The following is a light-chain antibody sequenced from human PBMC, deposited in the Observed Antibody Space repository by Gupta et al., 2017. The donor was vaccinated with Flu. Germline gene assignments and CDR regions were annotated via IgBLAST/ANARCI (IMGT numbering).Light chain of an antibody. Sequence: QSALTQPASVSGSPGQAVTISCSGTRSDCGDYNSVSWYQHSPGEAPRLIIFDVVVRPSGVSNRFSGSISGNMASLTISGLQAEDEADYYCISYSSSSSFVFGHGTKVTVI. CDR1: RSDCGDYNS. CDR2: DVV. CDR3: ISYSSSSSFV. V-gene: IGLV2-14*01. J-gene: IGLJ1*01.